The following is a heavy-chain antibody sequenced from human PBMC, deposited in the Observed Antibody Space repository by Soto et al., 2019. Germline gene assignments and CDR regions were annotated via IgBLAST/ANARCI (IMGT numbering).Heavy chain of an antibody. D-gene: IGHD1-26*01. CDR2: IIPIFGTA. Sequence: SVKVSCKASGGTFSSYAISWVRQAPGQGLEWMGGIIPIFGTANYAQKFQGRVTITADKSTSTAYMELRSLRSEDTAVYYCARGQLVPSGSYPGGDYYHYGMDVWGQGTTVTVSS. V-gene: IGHV1-69*06. J-gene: IGHJ6*02. CDR3: ARGQLVPSGSYPGGDYYHYGMDV. CDR1: GGTFSSYA.